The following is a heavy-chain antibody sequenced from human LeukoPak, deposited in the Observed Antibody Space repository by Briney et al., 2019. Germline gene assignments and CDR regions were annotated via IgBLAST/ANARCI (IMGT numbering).Heavy chain of an antibody. CDR3: AKDFGYYLWYFDL. CDR2: ISNDGSNK. Sequence: GGSLRLSCAASGFTFSHNGMHWVRQAPGKGLEWVAVISNDGSNKYYADSVKGRYTISRDNPKDTLYLQMNSLRAEDTAVYYCAKDFGYYLWYFDLWGRGTLVTVSS. CDR1: GFTFSHNG. J-gene: IGHJ2*01. V-gene: IGHV3-30*18. D-gene: IGHD3-22*01.